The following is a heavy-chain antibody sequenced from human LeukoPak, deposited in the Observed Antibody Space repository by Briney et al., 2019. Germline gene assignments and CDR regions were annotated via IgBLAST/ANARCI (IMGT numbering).Heavy chain of an antibody. J-gene: IGHJ4*02. Sequence: ASVKVSCKASGGTFSSYAISWVRQAPGQGLEWMGWMDPNSGNTGYAQKFQGRVTMTRNTSINTAYMELSSLRSEDTAVYYCARAQTFGYSYGDLDYWGQGTLVTVSS. CDR1: GGTFSSYA. CDR2: MDPNSGNT. CDR3: ARAQTFGYSYGDLDY. V-gene: IGHV1-8*02. D-gene: IGHD5-18*01.